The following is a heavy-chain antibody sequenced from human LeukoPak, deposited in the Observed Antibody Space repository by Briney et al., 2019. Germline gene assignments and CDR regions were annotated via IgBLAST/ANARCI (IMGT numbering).Heavy chain of an antibody. CDR1: GFTFSSYA. V-gene: IGHV3-30-3*01. CDR3: ARDPYSSGSGPYY. D-gene: IGHD6-19*01. Sequence: GGSLRLSCAVSGFTFSSYAMHWVRQAPGKGLEWVAVISYDGSNKYYADSVKGRFTISRDNSKNTLYLQMNSLRAEDTAVYYCARDPYSSGSGPYYWGQGTLVTVSS. J-gene: IGHJ4*02. CDR2: ISYDGSNK.